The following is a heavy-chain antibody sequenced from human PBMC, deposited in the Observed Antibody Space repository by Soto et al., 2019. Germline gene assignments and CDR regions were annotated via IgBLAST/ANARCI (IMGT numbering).Heavy chain of an antibody. Sequence: QVQLVQSGVEVKKPGASVKVSCKASGYTFTDYRMIWVRQAPGQGLEWMGIINPSGGSTNYAPNFQGRVTLTRESFTSTVYMELSNLSSEDTAVYYCARPAGRLANWFDPWGQGTLVTVSS. J-gene: IGHJ5*02. CDR3: ARPAGRLANWFDP. CDR2: INPSGGST. V-gene: IGHV1-46*01. CDR1: GYTFTDYR. D-gene: IGHD6-6*01.